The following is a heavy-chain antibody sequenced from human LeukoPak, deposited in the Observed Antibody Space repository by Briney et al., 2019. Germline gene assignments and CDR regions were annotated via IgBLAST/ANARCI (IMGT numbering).Heavy chain of an antibody. CDR3: AIATADIILNNYLFIGH. CDR1: GFTFTKLV. V-gene: IGHV1-24*01. CDR2: FDPGQDEV. J-gene: IGHJ4*02. D-gene: IGHD3-9*01. Sequence: ASVKVSCKVSGFTFTKLVMHWVRQTPAKGLEWMGGFDPGQDEVLYAQTFQGRITMTEDRSAETVYMELRSLRSEDTALYFCAIATADIILNNYLFIGHWGQGTMVTVSS.